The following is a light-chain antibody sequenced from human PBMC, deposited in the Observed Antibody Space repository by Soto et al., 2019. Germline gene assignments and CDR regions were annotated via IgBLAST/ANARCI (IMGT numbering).Light chain of an antibody. CDR1: QNINNY. Sequence: DIQMTQSPSPLSASVGDRVIITCRACQNINNYLNWYQQKPGKAPKLLIFAAANLEIGIPSRFNGSGSRTDFTLSISNLQPEDFATYFCQQTYVTPPWAFRQRTKVEI. V-gene: IGKV1-39*01. CDR2: AAA. J-gene: IGKJ1*01. CDR3: QQTYVTPPWA.